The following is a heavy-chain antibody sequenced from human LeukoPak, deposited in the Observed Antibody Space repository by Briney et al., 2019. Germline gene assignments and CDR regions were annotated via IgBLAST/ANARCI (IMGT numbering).Heavy chain of an antibody. CDR3: ARGHGDDYYYMDV. J-gene: IGHJ6*03. Sequence: GGSLRLSCAASGFTFRSYSMKWVRQAPGKGLEWVSSIRSSSSYIYHADSGKGRYTISRDNAKNSLYLQMNSLRAEDTAVYYCARGHGDDYYYMDVWGKGTTVTVSS. V-gene: IGHV3-21*01. CDR1: GFTFRSYS. D-gene: IGHD2-21*02. CDR2: IRSSSSYI.